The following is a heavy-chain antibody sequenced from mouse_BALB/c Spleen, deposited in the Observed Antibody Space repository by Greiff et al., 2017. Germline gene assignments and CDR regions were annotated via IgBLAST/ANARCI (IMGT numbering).Heavy chain of an antibody. CDR1: GFTFSSYG. D-gene: IGHD1-1*01. CDR2: ISSGGSYT. CDR3: ARHQNTVVDFDY. V-gene: IGHV5-6*01. Sequence: EVNVVESGGDLVKPGGSLKLSCAASGFTFSSYGMSWVRQTPDKRLEWVATISSGGSYTYYPDSVKGRFTISRDNAKNTLYLQMSSLKSEDTAMYYCARHQNTVVDFDYWGQGTTLTVSS. J-gene: IGHJ2*01.